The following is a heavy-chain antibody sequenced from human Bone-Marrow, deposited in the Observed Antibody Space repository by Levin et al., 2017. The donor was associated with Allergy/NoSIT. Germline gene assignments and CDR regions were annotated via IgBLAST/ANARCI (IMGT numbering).Heavy chain of an antibody. CDR3: ARDDTVVMVSPSGLDYYQSNGLAV. CDR1: GFTLSRSW. V-gene: IGHV3-7*01. CDR2: INEDGSQR. Sequence: GGSLRLSCAVSGFTLSRSWMTWVRQAPGKGLEWVASINEDGSQRYYADSVRSRFTISRDSAKNSLSLEMNSLRGEDTAVYYCARDDTVVMVSPSGLDYYQSNGLAVWGQGTTVTVSS. J-gene: IGHJ6*02. D-gene: IGHD2-8*01.